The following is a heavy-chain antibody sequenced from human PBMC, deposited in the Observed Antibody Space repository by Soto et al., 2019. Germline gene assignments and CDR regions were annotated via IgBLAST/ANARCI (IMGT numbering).Heavy chain of an antibody. D-gene: IGHD6-13*01. Sequence: ETLSLTCAVYGGSFSGYYWSWIRKPPGKGLEWIGEINHSGTTNYNPTLKSRVTISVATSKNQFTLKLSSVTAADKAVYYCARGISIAAAGPYFYYYGMDVWGQGTTVTVSS. V-gene: IGHV4-34*01. CDR3: ARGISIAAAGPYFYYYGMDV. J-gene: IGHJ6*02. CDR2: INHSGTT. CDR1: GGSFSGYY.